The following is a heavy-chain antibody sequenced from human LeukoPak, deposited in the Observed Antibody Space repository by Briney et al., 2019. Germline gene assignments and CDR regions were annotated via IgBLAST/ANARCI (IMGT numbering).Heavy chain of an antibody. D-gene: IGHD2-2*01. CDR3: ARVMGRYCSSTSCYVDY. CDR2: IYSGGST. Sequence: ETLSLTCTVSGGSISSSSYYWGWIRQPPGKGLEWVSVIYSGGSTYYADSVKGRFTISRDNSKNTLYLQMNSLRAEDTAVYYCARVMGRYCSSTSCYVDYWGQGTLVTVSS. CDR1: GGSISSSSYY. V-gene: IGHV3-66*01. J-gene: IGHJ4*02.